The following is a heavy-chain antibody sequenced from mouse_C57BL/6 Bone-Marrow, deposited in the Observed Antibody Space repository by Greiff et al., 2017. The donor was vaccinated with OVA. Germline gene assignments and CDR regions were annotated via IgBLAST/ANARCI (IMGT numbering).Heavy chain of an antibody. V-gene: IGHV10-1*01. CDR1: GFSFNTYA. Sequence: EVKVVESGGGLVQPKGSLKLSCAASGFSFNTYAMNWVRQAPGKGLEWVARIRSKSNNYATYYADSVKDRFTISRDDSESMLYLQMNNLKTEDTAMYYCVRQGVHYFDYWGQGTTLTVSS. J-gene: IGHJ2*01. CDR3: VRQGVHYFDY. CDR2: IRSKSNNYAT.